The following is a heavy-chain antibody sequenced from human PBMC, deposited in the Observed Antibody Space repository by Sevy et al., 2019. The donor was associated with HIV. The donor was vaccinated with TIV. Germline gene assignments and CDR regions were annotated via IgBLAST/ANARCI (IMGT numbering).Heavy chain of an antibody. V-gene: IGHV3-15*01. CDR2: IKSKSEGGTR. CDR3: AAGVGASVFDY. CDR1: GFTFNNAW. Sequence: GGSLRLSCAASGFTFNNAWMSWVRQAPGKGLEWVGRIKSKSEGGTRDFAPPVKGRFAISRDDSKITLYLQMDSLKTEDTAVYYLAAGVGASVFDYWGQGILVTVSS. D-gene: IGHD1-26*01. J-gene: IGHJ4*02.